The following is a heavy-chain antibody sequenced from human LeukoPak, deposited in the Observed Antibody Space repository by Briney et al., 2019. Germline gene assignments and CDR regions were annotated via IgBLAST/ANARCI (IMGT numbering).Heavy chain of an antibody. CDR2: IVVGSGNT. V-gene: IGHV1-58*01. Sequence: EASVTVSFKGSGFIFTSSAVQGVRQARGQRVEWIGWIVVGSGNTNYAQKFQERVTLTRDMSTSTVYIELSSLRSEDTAVYYCAADHEAYCGGDCYTYSGQGTLVTVSS. D-gene: IGHD2-21*02. CDR1: GFIFTSSA. CDR3: AADHEAYCGGDCYTY. J-gene: IGHJ4*02.